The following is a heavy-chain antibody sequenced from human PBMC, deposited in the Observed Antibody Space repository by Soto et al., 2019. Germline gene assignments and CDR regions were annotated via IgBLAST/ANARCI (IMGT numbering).Heavy chain of an antibody. D-gene: IGHD3-10*01. J-gene: IGHJ2*01. CDR3: AREGGGYYGSGSSNPFFDL. CDR2: ISISSSTI. CDR1: GFTFSSYT. Sequence: EVQLVESGGGLVLPGGSLRLSCAASGFTFSSYTMNWVRQAPGKGLQWVSYISISSSTIYYADSVKGRFTISRDNAKNSLYIQMNSLRAEDTAVYYCAREGGGYYGSGSSNPFFDLWGRGTLVTVSS. V-gene: IGHV3-48*01.